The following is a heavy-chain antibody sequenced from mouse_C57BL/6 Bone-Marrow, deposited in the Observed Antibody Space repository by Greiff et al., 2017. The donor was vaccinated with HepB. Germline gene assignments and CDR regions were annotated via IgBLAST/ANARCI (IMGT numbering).Heavy chain of an antibody. CDR3: TRPYYGSIHYYAMDY. CDR2: IDPETGGT. Sequence: VQLQQSGAELVRPGASVTLSCRASGYTFTDYEMHWVKQTPVHGLEWIGAIDPETGGTAYNQKFKGKAILTADKSSSTAYMELRSLTSEDSAVYYCTRPYYGSIHYYAMDYCCQGTPVTVSS. J-gene: IGHJ4*01. V-gene: IGHV1-15*01. CDR1: GYTFTDYE. D-gene: IGHD1-1*01.